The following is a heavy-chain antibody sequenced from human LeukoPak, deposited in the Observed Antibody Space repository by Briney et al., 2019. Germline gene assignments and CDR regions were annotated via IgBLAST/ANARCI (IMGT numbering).Heavy chain of an antibody. V-gene: IGHV3-9*01. J-gene: IGHJ3*02. CDR3: AKVVGATLDAFDI. CDR2: ISWNSGSI. Sequence: GRSLRLSCAASGFTFDDYAMHWVRQAPGKGLEWVSGISWNSGSIGYADSVKGRFTISRDNAKNSLYLQMNSLRAEDTALYYCAKVVGATLDAFDIWGQGTMVTVSS. D-gene: IGHD1-26*01. CDR1: GFTFDDYA.